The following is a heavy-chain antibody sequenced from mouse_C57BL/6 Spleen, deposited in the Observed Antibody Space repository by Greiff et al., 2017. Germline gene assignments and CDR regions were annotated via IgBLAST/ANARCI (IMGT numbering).Heavy chain of an antibody. V-gene: IGHV5-17*01. Sequence: EVQVVESGGGLVKPGGSLKLSCAASGFTFSDYGMHWVRQAPEKGLEWVAYISSGSSTIYYADTVKGRSTISRDNAKNTLFLQMTSLRSEDTAMDYCARRGGNYPSYAMDYWGQGTSVTVSS. J-gene: IGHJ4*01. D-gene: IGHD2-1*01. CDR1: GFTFSDYG. CDR2: ISSGSSTI. CDR3: ARRGGNYPSYAMDY.